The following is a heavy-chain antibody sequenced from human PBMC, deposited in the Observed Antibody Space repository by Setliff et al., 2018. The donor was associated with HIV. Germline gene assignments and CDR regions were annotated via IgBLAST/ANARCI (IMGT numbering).Heavy chain of an antibody. Sequence: SETLSLTCSVSGGSLSSSYWSWIRQPPGKGLEWIGYIYYSGSTNYNPSLKSRVTISVDTSKNQFSLKLRSVTAADTAIYYCARGNPLRWNAFAFDIWGQGTMVTVSS. CDR2: IYYSGST. D-gene: IGHD3-16*01. V-gene: IGHV4-59*01. CDR3: ARGNPLRWNAFAFDI. CDR1: GGSLSSSY. J-gene: IGHJ3*02.